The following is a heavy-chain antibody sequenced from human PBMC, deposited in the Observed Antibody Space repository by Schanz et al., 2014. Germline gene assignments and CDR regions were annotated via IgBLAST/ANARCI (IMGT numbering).Heavy chain of an antibody. J-gene: IGHJ6*02. D-gene: IGHD2-15*01. CDR1: GFTFNSYA. CDR3: AKGMGYCSGGACYDFYYYGLDV. Sequence: DVQLLESGGGLGQPGGSLRLSCAASGFTFNSYAMTWVRQAPGKGLEWVSSISHSGGSKYYADSVKGRFTISRDNSENTLYLQMNSLSADDTDVFYCAKGMGYCSGGACYDFYYYGLDVWGQGATVTVSS. CDR2: ISHSGGSK. V-gene: IGHV3-23*01.